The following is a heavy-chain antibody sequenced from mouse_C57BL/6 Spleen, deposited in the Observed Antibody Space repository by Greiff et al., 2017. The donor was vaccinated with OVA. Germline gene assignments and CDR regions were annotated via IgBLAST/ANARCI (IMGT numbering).Heavy chain of an antibody. CDR3: VRYDYDSAY. Sequence: EVQGVESGGGLVQPKGSLKLSCAASGFSFNTYAMNWVRQAPGKGLEWVARIRSKSNNYATYYADSVKDRFTISRDDSESMLYLQMNNLKTEDTAMYYCVRYDYDSAYWGQGTLVTVSA. V-gene: IGHV10-1*01. D-gene: IGHD2-4*01. CDR2: IRSKSNNYAT. J-gene: IGHJ3*01. CDR1: GFSFNTYA.